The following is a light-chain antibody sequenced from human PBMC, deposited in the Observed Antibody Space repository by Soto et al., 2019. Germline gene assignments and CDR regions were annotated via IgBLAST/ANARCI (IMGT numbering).Light chain of an antibody. J-gene: IGLJ1*01. CDR2: EVT. Sequence: QSALTQPASVSGSPGQSITISCTGTSSDVGGYNYVSWYQQYPGKAPKVMIYEVTNRPSGVSNRFSGSRSGNTASLTVSGLQAEDEADYYCSSYAGSNNYVFGTGTKVTVL. CDR1: SSDVGGYNY. V-gene: IGLV2-14*01. CDR3: SSYAGSNNYV.